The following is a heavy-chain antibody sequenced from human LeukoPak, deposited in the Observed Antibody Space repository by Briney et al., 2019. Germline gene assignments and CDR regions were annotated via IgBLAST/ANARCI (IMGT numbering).Heavy chain of an antibody. CDR3: ARVSPYSYDSSGYSDY. J-gene: IGHJ4*02. Sequence: PGGSLRLSCAASGFTFSSYGMHWVRQAPGKGLEWVAVIWYDGSNKYYAASVKARFTISRDHSKNTLYLQMNSLRAEHKAVYYCARVSPYSYDSSGYSDYWGQGTLVTVSS. CDR1: GFTFSSYG. D-gene: IGHD3-22*01. V-gene: IGHV3-33*01. CDR2: IWYDGSNK.